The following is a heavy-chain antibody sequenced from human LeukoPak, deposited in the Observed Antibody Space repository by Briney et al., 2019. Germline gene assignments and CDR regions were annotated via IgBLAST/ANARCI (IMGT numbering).Heavy chain of an antibody. D-gene: IGHD3-16*01. Sequence: GGSLRLSCAASGFTFSSYAMSWVRPAPGKGLEWVSAISGSGGSTYYADSVKGRFTISRDNSKNTLYLQMNSLRAEDTAVYYCAKDPYTSGGYYYGMDVWGQGTTVTVSS. CDR1: GFTFSSYA. CDR3: AKDPYTSGGYYYGMDV. V-gene: IGHV3-23*01. CDR2: ISGSGGST. J-gene: IGHJ6*02.